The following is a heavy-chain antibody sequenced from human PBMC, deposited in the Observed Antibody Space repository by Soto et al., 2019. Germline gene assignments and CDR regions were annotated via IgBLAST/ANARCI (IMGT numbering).Heavy chain of an antibody. D-gene: IGHD3-22*01. CDR2: IYHSGIT. CDR1: GYSISSGYY. V-gene: IGHV4-38-2*01. CDR3: ASTAEYYYDSSGYYLSYYGMDV. Sequence: SETLSLTCAVSGYSISSGYYWCWIRQSPGKGLEWIGSIYHSGITYYNPSLKSRVTISVDTSKNQFSLKLSSVNAADTAVYYCASTAEYYYDSSGYYLSYYGMDVWGQGTKVTVSS. J-gene: IGHJ6*02.